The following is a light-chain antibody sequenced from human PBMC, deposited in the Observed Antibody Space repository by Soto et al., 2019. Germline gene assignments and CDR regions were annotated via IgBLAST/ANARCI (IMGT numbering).Light chain of an antibody. J-gene: IGKJ1*01. CDR3: QQYNNWPRT. CDR2: DAS. CDR1: QGVSSY. V-gene: IGKV3D-15*01. Sequence: EIVLTQSPGTLSFSPGERATLSCRASQGVSSYLAWYQQKPGQAPRLLIYDASNRATGIPARFSGSGSGTEFTLTISSLQSEDFAVYYCQQYNNWPRTFGQGTKVDIK.